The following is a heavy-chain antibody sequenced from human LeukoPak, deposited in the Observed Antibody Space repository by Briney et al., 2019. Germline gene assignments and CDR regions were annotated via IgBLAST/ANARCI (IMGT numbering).Heavy chain of an antibody. J-gene: IGHJ4*02. Sequence: PSETLSLTCAVSGYSISSGYYWGWIRQPPGKGLEWIGSIYHSGSTYYNPTLKSRVTISVDTSKNQFSLKLSSVTAADTAVYYCASRIMITFGGVIAFDYWGQGTLVTVSS. D-gene: IGHD3-16*02. CDR2: IYHSGST. CDR1: GYSISSGYY. V-gene: IGHV4-38-2*01. CDR3: ASRIMITFGGVIAFDY.